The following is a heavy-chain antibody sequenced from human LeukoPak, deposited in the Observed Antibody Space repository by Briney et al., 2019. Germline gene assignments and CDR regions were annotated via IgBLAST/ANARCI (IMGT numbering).Heavy chain of an antibody. Sequence: GGSLRLSCAASGFTFSSYDMHWVRQATGKGLEWVSAIGTAGDTYYPGSVKGRFTISRENAKNSLYLQMNCLRAGDTAVYYCARGGRDFWSGYYGLYYFDYWGQGTLVTVSS. J-gene: IGHJ4*02. CDR1: GFTFSSYD. CDR3: ARGGRDFWSGYYGLYYFDY. CDR2: IGTAGDT. V-gene: IGHV3-13*01. D-gene: IGHD3-3*01.